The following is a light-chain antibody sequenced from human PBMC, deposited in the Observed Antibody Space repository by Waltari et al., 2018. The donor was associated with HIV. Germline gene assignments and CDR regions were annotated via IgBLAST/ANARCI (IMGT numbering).Light chain of an antibody. CDR1: NTDAGGYKY. V-gene: IGLV2-14*03. Sequence: QSALTQPASVSGSPGQSIAISCTGTNTDAGGYKYFPWYQQHPGTAPNLVIYDVTNRPSTVSDRFSGSKSCNTASLTISGLQAEDEADYYCSSYTGTGTWVFGGGTKVTVL. J-gene: IGLJ3*02. CDR2: DVT. CDR3: SSYTGTGTWV.